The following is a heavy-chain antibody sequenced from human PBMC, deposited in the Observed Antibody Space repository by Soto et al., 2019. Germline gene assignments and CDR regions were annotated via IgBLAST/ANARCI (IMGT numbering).Heavy chain of an antibody. CDR2: IWYDGSHE. V-gene: IGHV3-33*01. J-gene: IGHJ2*01. Sequence: GGSLRLSCAASGFTFNNYGMHWVRQAPGKGLEWVAVIWYDGSHESYADSVKGRFTISRDNSKNTLYLQTNSLRAEDTAVYYCARDRYSYDSRAYQGVDWYFDLWGRGTLVTVSS. CDR3: ARDRYSYDSRAYQGVDWYFDL. CDR1: GFTFNNYG. D-gene: IGHD3-22*01.